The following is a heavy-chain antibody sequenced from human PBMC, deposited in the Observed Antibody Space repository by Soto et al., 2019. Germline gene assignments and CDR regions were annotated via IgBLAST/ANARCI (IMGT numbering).Heavy chain of an antibody. Sequence: ASVKVSCKASGYTFTSYYMHWVRQAPGQGLEWMGIINRSGGSTSYAQKFQGRVTMTRDTSTSTVYMELSSLRSEDTAVYYCARYYYDSSGYYYFDYWGQGTLVTVSS. V-gene: IGHV1-46*01. D-gene: IGHD3-22*01. CDR2: INRSGGST. CDR3: ARYYYDSSGYYYFDY. CDR1: GYTFTSYY. J-gene: IGHJ4*02.